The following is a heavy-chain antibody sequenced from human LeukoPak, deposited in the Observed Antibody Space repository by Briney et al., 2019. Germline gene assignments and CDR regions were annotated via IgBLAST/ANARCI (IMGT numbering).Heavy chain of an antibody. Sequence: GGSLRLSCAASGFIFNNYDKHWVRQAPGKGLEWVAAISYDGSKKYYADSVKGRFTISRDNSKNTLSLEMNSLRAEDTAVYYCAREYGSGSYLIFDYWGQGTLVTVSS. J-gene: IGHJ4*02. D-gene: IGHD3-10*01. CDR1: GFIFNNYD. CDR3: AREYGSGSYLIFDY. V-gene: IGHV3-30*03. CDR2: ISYDGSKK.